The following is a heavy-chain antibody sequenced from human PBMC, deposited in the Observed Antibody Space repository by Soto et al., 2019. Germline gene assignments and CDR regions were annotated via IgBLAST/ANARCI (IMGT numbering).Heavy chain of an antibody. Sequence: QVQLVQSGAEVKKPGASVKVSCKASGYTFTSYGISWVRQAPGQGLEWMGWISAYNGNTNYAQKLQGRVTMTTDTSTSTAYMELRSLRSDDTAVYYCARPRYFDWLDYYYGMDVWGQGTTVTVSS. D-gene: IGHD3-9*01. J-gene: IGHJ6*02. CDR3: ARPRYFDWLDYYYGMDV. V-gene: IGHV1-18*01. CDR2: ISAYNGNT. CDR1: GYTFTSYG.